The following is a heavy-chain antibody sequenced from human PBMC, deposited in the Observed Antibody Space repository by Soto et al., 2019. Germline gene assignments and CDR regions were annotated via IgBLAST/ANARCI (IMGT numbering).Heavy chain of an antibody. Sequence: VQLLESGGGLVQPGGSLRLSCAASGFTFSSYAMNWVRQAPGKGLEWVAVISGRGTTTYYADSAKGRFTISRDNSNNTRYLQMNSLRAEDTAVYYCAKDRGSGWFVELDYWGQGTLVTVSS. CDR2: ISGRGTTT. J-gene: IGHJ4*02. V-gene: IGHV3-23*01. D-gene: IGHD6-19*01. CDR1: GFTFSSYA. CDR3: AKDRGSGWFVELDY.